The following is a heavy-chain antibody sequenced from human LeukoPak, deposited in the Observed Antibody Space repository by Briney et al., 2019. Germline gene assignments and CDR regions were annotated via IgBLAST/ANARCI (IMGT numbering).Heavy chain of an antibody. CDR2: ISYDGSNK. D-gene: IGHD6-19*01. CDR1: GFTFSSYA. V-gene: IGHV3-30-3*01. CDR3: ARDRAVAGTGDY. J-gene: IGHJ4*02. Sequence: GGSLRLSCADSGFTFSSYAMHWVRQAPGKGLEWVAVISYDGSNKYYADSVKGRFTISRDNSKDTLYLQMNSLRAEDTAVYYCARDRAVAGTGDYWGQGTLVTVSS.